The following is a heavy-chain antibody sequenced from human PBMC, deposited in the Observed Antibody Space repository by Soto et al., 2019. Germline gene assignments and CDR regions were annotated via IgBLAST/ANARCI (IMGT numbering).Heavy chain of an antibody. V-gene: IGHV3-23*01. D-gene: IGHD3-10*01. CDR1: GFTFNNYG. CDR2: ISGSGGST. CDR3: AKGKAPYYYGSGSYKYYYYYGMDV. J-gene: IGHJ6*02. Sequence: GGSLRLSCAASGFTFNNYGMHWVRQAPGKGLEWVSAISGSGGSTYYADSVKGRFTISRDNSKNTLYLQMNSLRAEDTAVYYCAKGKAPYYYGSGSYKYYYYYGMDVWGQGTTVTVSS.